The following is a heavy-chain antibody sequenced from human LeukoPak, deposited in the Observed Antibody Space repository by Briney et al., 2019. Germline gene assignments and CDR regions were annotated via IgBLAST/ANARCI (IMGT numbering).Heavy chain of an antibody. CDR3: ARARTTDNYGSGSYPAYYYYYMDV. CDR1: GGSISRGGYY. D-gene: IGHD3-10*01. Sequence: SQTLSLTCTVSGGSISRGGYYWSWIRQHPGKGLEWIGYIYYSGSTYYNPSLKSRVTISVDTSKNQFSLKLSSVTAADTAVYYCARARTTDNYGSGSYPAYYYYYMDVWGKGTTVTVSS. J-gene: IGHJ6*03. CDR2: IYYSGST. V-gene: IGHV4-31*03.